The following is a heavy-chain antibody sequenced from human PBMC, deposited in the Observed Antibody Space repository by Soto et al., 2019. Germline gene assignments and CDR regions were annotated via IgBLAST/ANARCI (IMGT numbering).Heavy chain of an antibody. V-gene: IGHV3-23*01. CDR2: IGGPGDDT. D-gene: IGHD4-4*01. CDR3: AKDRMSRNSVWDPFDV. J-gene: IGHJ3*01. Sequence: GSLRLSCTPSGFIFSEYAMSWVRQSPGQGLEWVSSIGGPGDDTYYADYVKGRFTISRDNSKNTLYLQMNSLRGDDTAVYYCAKDRMSRNSVWDPFDVWGQGTMVTVS. CDR1: GFIFSEYA.